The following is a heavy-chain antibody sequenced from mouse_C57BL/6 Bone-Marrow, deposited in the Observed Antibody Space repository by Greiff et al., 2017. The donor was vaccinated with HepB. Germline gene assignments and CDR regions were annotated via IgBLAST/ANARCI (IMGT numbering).Heavy chain of an antibody. CDR2: INSDGGST. Sequence: DVKLVESGGGLVQPGESLKLSCESTEYAFPSHDMSWVRKTPEKRLELVGAINSDGGSTYYPDTMERRFIISRDNTKKTMYLQLSSLMSEDTALYYCARTFLTSAWFDYWGQGTRVTVSA. CDR1: EYAFPSHD. J-gene: IGHJ3*01. D-gene: IGHD1-2*01. V-gene: IGHV5-2*01. CDR3: ARTFLTSAWFDY.